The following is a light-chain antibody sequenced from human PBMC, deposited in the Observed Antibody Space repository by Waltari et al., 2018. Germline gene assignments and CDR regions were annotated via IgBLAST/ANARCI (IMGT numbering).Light chain of an antibody. CDR2: DVS. Sequence: SPGGRATLSCRASQSISSNVAWYQQKPGQAPRLLIYDVSNGAAGIPDRFSGSGSGTDFTLTISSLEPEDFAVYYCQHRGNFFTFGPGTKVDIK. J-gene: IGKJ3*01. CDR3: QHRGNFFT. V-gene: IGKV3-11*01. CDR1: QSISSN.